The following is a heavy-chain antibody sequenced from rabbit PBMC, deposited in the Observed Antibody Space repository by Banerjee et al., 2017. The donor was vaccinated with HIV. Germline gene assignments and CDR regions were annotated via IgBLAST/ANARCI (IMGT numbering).Heavy chain of an antibody. V-gene: IGHV1S40*01. D-gene: IGHD4-1*01. CDR3: ARDGSGRGADFNL. J-gene: IGHJ4*01. Sequence: ASWAKGRFTISKASSTTVTLQMTSLTAADTATYFCARDGSGRGADFNLWGQGTLVTVS.